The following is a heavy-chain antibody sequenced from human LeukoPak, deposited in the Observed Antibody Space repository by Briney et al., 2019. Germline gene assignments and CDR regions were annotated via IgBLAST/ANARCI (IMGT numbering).Heavy chain of an antibody. V-gene: IGHV1-69*01. CDR3: AREAGAGSDDAFDI. J-gene: IGHJ3*02. Sequence: SVKVSCKASGGTFSSYAISCVRQAPGQGLEWMGGIIPIFGTANYAQKFQGRVTITADESTSTAYMELSSLRSEDTAVYYCAREAGAGSDDAFDIWGQGTMVTVSS. CDR2: IIPIFGTA. CDR1: GGTFSSYA. D-gene: IGHD3-10*01.